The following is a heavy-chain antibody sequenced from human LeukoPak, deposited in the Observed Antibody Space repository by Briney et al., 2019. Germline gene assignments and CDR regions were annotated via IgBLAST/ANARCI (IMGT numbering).Heavy chain of an antibody. CDR2: ISSSGST. CDR3: ARGAEYYAIWRGYAGYSDY. J-gene: IGHJ4*02. D-gene: IGHD3-3*01. Sequence: PSQTLSLTCTVSTGSITSGRYYWSWIRQPAGKGLEWIGRISSSGSTNYNPSLRSRITISLDRSKQKFSLKLTSVTAADTAVYFCARGAEYYAIWRGYAGYSDYWGQGISVTVSS. V-gene: IGHV4-61*02. CDR1: TGSITSGRYY.